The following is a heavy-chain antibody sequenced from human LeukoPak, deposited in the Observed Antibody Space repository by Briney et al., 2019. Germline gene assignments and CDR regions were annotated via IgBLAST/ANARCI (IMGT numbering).Heavy chain of an antibody. V-gene: IGHV3-7*01. D-gene: IGHD3-16*02. Sequence: PGGSLRLSCAASGFTFGAYWMSWFRQAPGKGPEWVASIKDDGSAQFYVDSLEGRFTTSRDNAKNTLYLQMDTMRVEDTAVYYCARHIVGEQNFDYWSQGTLVTVSS. J-gene: IGHJ4*02. CDR2: IKDDGSAQ. CDR3: ARHIVGEQNFDY. CDR1: GFTFGAYW.